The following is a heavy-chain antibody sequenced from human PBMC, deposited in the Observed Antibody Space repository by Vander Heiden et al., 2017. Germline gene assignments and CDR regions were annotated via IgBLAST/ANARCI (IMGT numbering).Heavy chain of an antibody. CDR2: ISSNTYT. J-gene: IGHJ4*02. CDR3: ARDGDNWNDLDY. D-gene: IGHD1-1*01. Sequence: EVQLVESGGGLVKPGDSLRLSCPASGFSFTTYTMNWVRQAPGKGLEWVSSISSNTYTYYADAVKGRFTISRDNAKNSLYLQMKSLRDGDTGVYYCARDGDNWNDLDYWGQGTLVTVSS. V-gene: IGHV3-21*01. CDR1: GFSFTTYT.